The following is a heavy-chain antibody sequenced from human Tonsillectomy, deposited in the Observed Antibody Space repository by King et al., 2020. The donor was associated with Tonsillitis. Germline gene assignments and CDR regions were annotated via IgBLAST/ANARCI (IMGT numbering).Heavy chain of an antibody. Sequence: QLQESSPGLVKPSETLSLTCTVSGGSISTYYWSWIRQPPGKGLEWIGYIYYGGSTNYNPSLKSRVTISVDTSQNQFSLKLTSVTAADTAVYYCARESGRYCSGGRCTYYYLDVWGKGTTVTVSS. J-gene: IGHJ6*03. CDR2: IYYGGST. D-gene: IGHD2-15*01. CDR3: ARESGRYCSGGRCTYYYLDV. V-gene: IGHV4-59*01. CDR1: GGSISTYY.